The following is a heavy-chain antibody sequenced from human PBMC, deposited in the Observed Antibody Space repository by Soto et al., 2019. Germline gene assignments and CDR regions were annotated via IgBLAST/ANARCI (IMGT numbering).Heavy chain of an antibody. D-gene: IGHD4-17*01. V-gene: IGHV4-34*01. J-gene: IGHJ4*02. CDR2: ITHRGSP. CDR1: GGSFSGYH. CDR3: ARIPGSDYSDPHDF. Sequence: ASETLSLTCAVYGGSFSGYHWTWIRQPPGRGLEWIGEITHRGSPNYNTSLKSRVTISIDTSKNQFSLNLRSVTAADTAVYYCARIPGSDYSDPHDFWGQGTLVTVS.